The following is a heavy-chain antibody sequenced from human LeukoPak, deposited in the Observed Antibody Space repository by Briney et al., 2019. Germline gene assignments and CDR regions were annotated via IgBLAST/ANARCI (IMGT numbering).Heavy chain of an antibody. CDR1: GYTFTGYY. CDR2: INPNSGGT. D-gene: IGHD6-6*01. Sequence: ASVKVSCKASGYTFTGYYMHWVRQAPGQGLEWMGWINPNSGGTNYAQKFQGRVTMTRDTSISTAYMELSRLRSDDTAVYYCARDPRIAARRSNWFDPWGQGTLVTVSS. CDR3: ARDPRIAARRSNWFDP. V-gene: IGHV1-2*02. J-gene: IGHJ5*02.